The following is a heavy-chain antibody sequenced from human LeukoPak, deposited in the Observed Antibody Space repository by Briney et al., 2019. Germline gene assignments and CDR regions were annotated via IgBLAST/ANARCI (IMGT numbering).Heavy chain of an antibody. D-gene: IGHD4-23*01. J-gene: IGHJ4*02. V-gene: IGHV4-39*07. CDR2: IYYSGST. CDR1: GGSISSSSYY. Sequence: SETLSLTCTVSGGSISSSSYYWGWIRQPPGKGLEWIGSIYYSGSTYHNPSLKSRVTISVDTSKNQFSLKLSSVTAADTAVYYCARAEGRTVVRGPGQFDYWGQGTLVTVSS. CDR3: ARAEGRTVVRGPGQFDY.